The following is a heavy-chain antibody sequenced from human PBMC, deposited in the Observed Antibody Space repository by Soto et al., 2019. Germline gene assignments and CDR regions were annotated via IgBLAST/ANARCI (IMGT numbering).Heavy chain of an antibody. CDR2: IWYDGSNK. CDR3: ARGPTALRDYYYYYYMDV. V-gene: IGHV3-33*01. J-gene: IGHJ6*03. CDR1: GFTFSSYG. Sequence: GGSPRLSCAASGFTFSSYGMHWVRQAPGKGLEWVAVIWYDGSNKYYADSVKGRFTISRDNSKNTLYLQMNSLRVEDTAVYYCARGPTALRDYYYYYYMDVWGKGTTVTVSS.